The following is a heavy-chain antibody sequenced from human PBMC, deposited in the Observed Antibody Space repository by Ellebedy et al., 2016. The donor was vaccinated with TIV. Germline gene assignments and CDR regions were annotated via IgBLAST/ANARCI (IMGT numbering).Heavy chain of an antibody. V-gene: IGHV3-48*04. Sequence: GESLKISXAASGFTFSSYAMNWVRQAPGKGLEWVSYISSSGSTIYYADSVKGRFTISRDNAKNSLYLQMNSLRAEDTAVYYCAREGGPWRFLVWGQGTMVTVSS. D-gene: IGHD3-3*01. CDR1: GFTFSSYA. CDR2: ISSSGSTI. J-gene: IGHJ3*01. CDR3: AREGGPWRFLV.